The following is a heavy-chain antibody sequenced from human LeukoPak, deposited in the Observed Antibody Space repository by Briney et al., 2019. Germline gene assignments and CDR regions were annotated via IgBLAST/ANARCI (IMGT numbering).Heavy chain of an antibody. CDR2: INWSGGST. CDR3: ARAPITSPFYFDS. V-gene: IGHV3-20*04. J-gene: IGHJ4*02. CDR1: GFAFDEHG. Sequence: GGSLRLSCTASGFAFDEHGMSWVRQVPGKRLEWVSGINWSGGSTGYADPLRGRFTISRDNAKNSLYLQMDSLRAEDTALYYCARAPITSPFYFDSWGQGTLVTVSS. D-gene: IGHD2-2*01.